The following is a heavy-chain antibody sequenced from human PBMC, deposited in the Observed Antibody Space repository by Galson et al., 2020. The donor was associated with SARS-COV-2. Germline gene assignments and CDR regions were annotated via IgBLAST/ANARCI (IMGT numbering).Heavy chain of an antibody. CDR2: INTNTGNP. J-gene: IGHJ6*02. CDR3: ARELVVVVAATDYYYYGMDV. D-gene: IGHD2-15*01. V-gene: IGHV7-4-1*02. Sequence: GGSLRLSCKASGYTFTSYAMHWVRQAPGQGLEWMGWINTNTGNPTYAQGFTGRFVFSLDTSVSTAYLQISSLKAEDTAVYYCARELVVVVAATDYYYYGMDVWGQGTTVTVSS. CDR1: GYTFTSYA.